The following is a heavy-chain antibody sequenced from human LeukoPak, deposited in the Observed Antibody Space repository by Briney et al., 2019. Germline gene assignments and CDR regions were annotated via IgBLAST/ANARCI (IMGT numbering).Heavy chain of an antibody. Sequence: GGSLRLSCAASGFTFSRYWMSWVRQAPGKGLEWVANIKEDGSEKYYVDSVKGRFTISRDNAKNSLYLQMNSLRAEDTAVYYCARDPGNYYGSGSYFYWGQGTLVTVSS. CDR1: GFTFSRYW. CDR3: ARDPGNYYGSGSYFY. V-gene: IGHV3-7*01. CDR2: IKEDGSEK. J-gene: IGHJ4*02. D-gene: IGHD3-10*01.